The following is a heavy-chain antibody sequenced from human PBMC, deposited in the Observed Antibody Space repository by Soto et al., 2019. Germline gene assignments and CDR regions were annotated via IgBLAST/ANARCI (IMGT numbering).Heavy chain of an antibody. CDR3: ARDRSRGWFDP. D-gene: IGHD2-2*01. V-gene: IGHV3-13*01. CDR2: ISTAGDT. CDR1: GFTFSSYD. J-gene: IGHJ5*02. Sequence: GGSLRLSCAASGFTFSSYDMHWLRQAPGKGLEWVCSISTAGDTYYPNSVKGRFTVSRENAKNSFYLQMTSLRAEDTAVYYCARDRSRGWFDPWGQGTLVTVSS.